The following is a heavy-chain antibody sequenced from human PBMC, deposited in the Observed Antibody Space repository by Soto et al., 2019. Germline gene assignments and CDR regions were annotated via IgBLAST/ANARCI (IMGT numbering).Heavy chain of an antibody. CDR3: ARYSRAYGSGSYYAFDI. CDR2: IWYDGSNK. J-gene: IGHJ3*02. V-gene: IGHV3-33*01. CDR1: GFTFSSYG. Sequence: ESGGGVVQPGRSLRLSCAASGFTFSSYGMHWVRQAPGKGLEWVAVIWYDGSNKYYADSVKGRFTISRDNSKNTLYLQMNSLRAEDTAVYYCARYSRAYGSGSYYAFDIWGQGTMVTVSS. D-gene: IGHD3-10*01.